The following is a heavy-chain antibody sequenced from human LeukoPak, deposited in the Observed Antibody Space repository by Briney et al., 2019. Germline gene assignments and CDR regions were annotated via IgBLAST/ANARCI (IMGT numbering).Heavy chain of an antibody. Sequence: GESLKISCKGAGYSFTSYWIGWVRQMPGKGLEWMGIIYPGDSDTRYSPSFQGQVTISADKSISTAYLRWSSLKASDTAMYYCARSSNWNYAWFDPWGQGTLVTVSS. D-gene: IGHD1-7*01. CDR2: IYPGDSDT. CDR1: GYSFTSYW. V-gene: IGHV5-51*01. J-gene: IGHJ5*02. CDR3: ARSSNWNYAWFDP.